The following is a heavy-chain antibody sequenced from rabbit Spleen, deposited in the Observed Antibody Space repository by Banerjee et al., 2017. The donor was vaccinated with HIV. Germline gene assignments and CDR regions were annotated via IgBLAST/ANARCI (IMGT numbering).Heavy chain of an antibody. CDR3: ARDLPDIIGWNFGF. CDR2: IYAGDGDT. D-gene: IGHD1-1*01. CDR1: GFSLSNAYM. V-gene: IGHV1S45*01. Sequence: QQQLEESGGGLVKPEGSLTLTCKASGFSLSNAYMMCWVRQAPGKGLEWIACIYAGDGDTYYASWAKGRFTISKTSSTTVTLQMTSLTAADTATYFCARDLPDIIGWNFGFWGQGTLVTVS. J-gene: IGHJ3*01.